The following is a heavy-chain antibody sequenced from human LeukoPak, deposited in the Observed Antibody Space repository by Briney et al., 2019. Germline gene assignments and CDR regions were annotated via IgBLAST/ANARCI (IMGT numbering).Heavy chain of an antibody. CDR3: ARPVEMATSPFDY. V-gene: IGHV5-51*01. J-gene: IGHJ4*02. Sequence: GESLQISSKGSGYIFANYWIAWVRRMPGKGVEWIRIIYPDDSDTRYSPSFQGQVTISADKSIATDYLQWSSLKASDTAMYYCARPVEMATSPFDYWGQGTLVTVSS. CDR1: GYIFANYW. CDR2: IYPDDSDT. D-gene: IGHD5-24*01.